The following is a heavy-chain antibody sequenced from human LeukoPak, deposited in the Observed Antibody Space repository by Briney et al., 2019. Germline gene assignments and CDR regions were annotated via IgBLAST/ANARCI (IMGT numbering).Heavy chain of an antibody. CDR2: IKHDGSEK. CDR3: AGHTA. Sequence: PGGSLRLSCAASGFIFSDYWMSWVRQAPGKGLEWVANIKHDGSEKYYVDSVKGRFTISRDNARNSLYLLLNSLRAEDTAVYYCAGHTAWGQGTLVTVSS. D-gene: IGHD5-18*01. J-gene: IGHJ1*01. CDR1: GFIFSDYW. V-gene: IGHV3-7*05.